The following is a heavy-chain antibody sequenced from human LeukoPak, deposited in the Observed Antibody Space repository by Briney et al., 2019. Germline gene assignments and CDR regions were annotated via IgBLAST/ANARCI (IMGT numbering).Heavy chain of an antibody. V-gene: IGHV3-23*01. Sequence: GGSLRLSCAASGFTFSSYGMSWVRQAPGKGLEWVSAISGSGGSTYYADSVKGRFTISRDNSKNTLYLQMNSLRAEDTAVYYCAKVEEAPHIVVVTAIRNSYFDYWGQGTLVTVSS. CDR2: ISGSGGST. J-gene: IGHJ4*02. CDR3: AKVEEAPHIVVVTAIRNSYFDY. CDR1: GFTFSSYG. D-gene: IGHD2-21*02.